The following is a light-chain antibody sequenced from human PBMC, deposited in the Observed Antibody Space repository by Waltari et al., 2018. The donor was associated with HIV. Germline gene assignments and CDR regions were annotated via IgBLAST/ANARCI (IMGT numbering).Light chain of an antibody. CDR3: QQTYRTPHN. CDR1: QTIKTY. J-gene: IGKJ2*01. CDR2: AAS. Sequence: DIQMTQSPSSLSASVGDRVTLTCRASQTIKTYLNWYQHKPGKAPRLLIYAASSLQSGVPSRFSGSGSDSDFTLTINTLQPDDFAAYYCQQTYRTPHNFGQGTNLEI. V-gene: IGKV1-39*01.